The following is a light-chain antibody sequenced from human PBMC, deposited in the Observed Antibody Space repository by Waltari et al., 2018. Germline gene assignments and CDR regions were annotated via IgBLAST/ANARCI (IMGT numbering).Light chain of an antibody. J-gene: IGLJ2*01. CDR2: GKN. Sequence: SSELTRDPAVSVALGQTLRITCHGDSPRSYYASWYQQKPGQAPVLVIYGKNNRPSGIPDRFSGSTSGNTASLTISGAHAEDEADYYCNSRDTSGNHVVFGGGTKLTVL. V-gene: IGLV3-19*01. CDR1: SPRSYY. CDR3: NSRDTSGNHVV.